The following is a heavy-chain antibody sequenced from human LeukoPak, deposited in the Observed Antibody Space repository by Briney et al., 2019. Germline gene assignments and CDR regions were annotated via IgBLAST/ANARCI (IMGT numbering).Heavy chain of an antibody. Sequence: GGSLRLSCAASGFTFSSYSMNWVRQAPGKGLEWVSYISSSSSTIYYADSVKGRFTISRDNAKNSLYPQMNSLRAEDTAVYYCASAHYYDSSGTFDYWGQGTLVTVSS. J-gene: IGHJ4*02. CDR1: GFTFSSYS. CDR2: ISSSSSTI. V-gene: IGHV3-48*04. CDR3: ASAHYYDSSGTFDY. D-gene: IGHD3-22*01.